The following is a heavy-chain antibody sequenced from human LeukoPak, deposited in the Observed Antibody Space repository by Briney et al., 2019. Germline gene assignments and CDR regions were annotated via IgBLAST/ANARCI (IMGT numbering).Heavy chain of an antibody. J-gene: IGHJ5*02. CDR3: ASLVGYCSSTSCYFLDP. CDR2: ISAYNGNT. CDR1: DYTFTSYG. Sequence: ASVKVSCKASDYTFTSYGISWVRQAPGQGLEWMGWISAYNGNTNYAQKLQGRVTMTTDTSTSTAYMELRSLRSDDTAVYYCASLVGYCSSTSCYFLDPWGQGTLVTVSS. V-gene: IGHV1-18*01. D-gene: IGHD2-2*01.